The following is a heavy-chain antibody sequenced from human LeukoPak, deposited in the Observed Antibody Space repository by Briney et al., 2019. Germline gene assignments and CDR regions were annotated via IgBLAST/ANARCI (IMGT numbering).Heavy chain of an antibody. CDR1: GFTFSSYA. J-gene: IGHJ4*02. Sequence: GGSLRLSCAASGFTFSSYAMSWVRQGPGKGLEWVSTISGSGGSTYSADSVKGRFAISRDISENTLYLHMNSLRVEDTAVYYCAKARSATSVATTRFDHWGQGTVVTVSS. D-gene: IGHD5-12*01. CDR2: ISGSGGST. CDR3: AKARSATSVATTRFDH. V-gene: IGHV3-23*01.